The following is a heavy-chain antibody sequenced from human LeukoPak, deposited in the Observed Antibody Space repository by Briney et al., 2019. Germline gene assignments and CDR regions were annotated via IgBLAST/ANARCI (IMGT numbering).Heavy chain of an antibody. CDR1: GGSIGTYY. CDR2: IYYSGST. J-gene: IGHJ4*02. CDR3: ARGYGSGSRLDY. Sequence: SETLSLTCTVSGGSIGTYYWSWIPQPPGKGLEWIGYIYYSGSTNYNPSLKSRVTISVDTPKNQFSLKLSSVTAADTAVYYCARGYGSGSRLDYWGQGTLVTVSS. V-gene: IGHV4-59*01. D-gene: IGHD3-10*01.